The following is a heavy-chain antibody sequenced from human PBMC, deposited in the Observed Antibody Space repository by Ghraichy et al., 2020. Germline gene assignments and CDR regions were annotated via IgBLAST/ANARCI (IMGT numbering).Heavy chain of an antibody. V-gene: IGHV4-38-2*01. Sequence: SETLSLTCAVSGYSISGGYYWGWIRQPPGKGLEWIGSIYHSGATYFNPSLKSPVTISVDTSKNQFSLKLSSVTAADTAVYYCARLGGERDYWGQGTLVTVSS. J-gene: IGHJ4*02. D-gene: IGHD1-1*01. CDR3: ARLGGERDY. CDR1: GYSISGGYY. CDR2: IYHSGAT.